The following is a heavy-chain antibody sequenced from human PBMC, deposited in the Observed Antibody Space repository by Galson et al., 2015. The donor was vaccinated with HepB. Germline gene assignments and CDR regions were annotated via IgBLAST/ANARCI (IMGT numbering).Heavy chain of an antibody. Sequence: QSGAEVKKPGESLKISCKGSGYSFTSYWIGWVRQMPGKGLEWMGIIYPGDSDTRYSPSFQGQVTISVDKSISTAYLQWSSLKAPDTAMYYCARHDRYRGVEPNGMDVWGQGTTVTVSS. D-gene: IGHD5-18*01. CDR3: ARHDRYRGVEPNGMDV. V-gene: IGHV5-51*01. J-gene: IGHJ6*02. CDR2: IYPGDSDT. CDR1: GYSFTSYW.